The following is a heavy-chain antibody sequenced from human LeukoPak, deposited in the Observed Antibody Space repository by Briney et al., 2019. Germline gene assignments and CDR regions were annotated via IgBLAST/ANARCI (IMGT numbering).Heavy chain of an antibody. CDR3: AKGSYYDSSGSFYFDY. J-gene: IGHJ4*02. D-gene: IGHD3-22*01. CDR1: GFTFSSYA. Sequence: GGSLRLSCAASGFTFSSYAMSWVRQAPGEGLEWVSGISGSGDNTYCADSVKGRFTISRDNSKNTLYVQVNSLGTEDTAAYYCAKGSYYDSSGSFYFDYWGQGTLVTVSS. V-gene: IGHV3-23*01. CDR2: ISGSGDNT.